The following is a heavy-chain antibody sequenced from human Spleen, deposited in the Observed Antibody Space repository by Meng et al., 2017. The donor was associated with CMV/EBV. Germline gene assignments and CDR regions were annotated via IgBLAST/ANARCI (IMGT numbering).Heavy chain of an antibody. CDR2: IYYRGNT. J-gene: IGHJ1*01. D-gene: IGHD2-21*01. CDR1: GVSISSYY. CDR3: SRDYCGGDCYSLGH. Sequence: GSLRLSCTVSGVSISSYYWTWIRQPPGKGLEWIGYIYYRGNTNYNPSLNSRVTMSVDTSRNQFSLTLSSVTAADTAVYYCSRDYCGGDCYSLGHWGQGSLVTVSS. V-gene: IGHV4-59*01.